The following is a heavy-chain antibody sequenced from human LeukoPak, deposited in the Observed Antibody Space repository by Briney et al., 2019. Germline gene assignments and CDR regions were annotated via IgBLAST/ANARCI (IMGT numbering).Heavy chain of an antibody. CDR2: ISGYNGNT. D-gene: IGHD3-9*01. CDR3: ARAYYDILTGYYNFDY. CDR1: GYTFTNYG. Sequence: GASVKVSCKASGYTFTNYGISWVRQAPGQGLEWMGWISGYNGNTNYAQKFQGRITMTTDTSTSTGYMELRSLRSDDTAVYYCARAYYDILTGYYNFDYWGQGTLVTVSS. V-gene: IGHV1-18*01. J-gene: IGHJ4*02.